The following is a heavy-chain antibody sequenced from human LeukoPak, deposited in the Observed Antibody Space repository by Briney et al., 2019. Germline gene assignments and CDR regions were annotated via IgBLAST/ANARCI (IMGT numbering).Heavy chain of an antibody. J-gene: IGHJ5*02. V-gene: IGHV1-8*01. Sequence: ASVKVSCKASGYTFTSYDINWVRQATGQGLEWMGWMNPNSGNTGYAQKFQGRVTMTRNTSISTAYMELSSLRSEDAAVYYCARGGVPAALNWFDPWGRGTLVTVSS. CDR1: GYTFTSYD. D-gene: IGHD2-2*01. CDR3: ARGGVPAALNWFDP. CDR2: MNPNSGNT.